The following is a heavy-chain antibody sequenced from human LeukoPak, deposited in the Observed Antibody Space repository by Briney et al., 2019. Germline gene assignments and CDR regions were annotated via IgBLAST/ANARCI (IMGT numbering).Heavy chain of an antibody. CDR2: ISGSGPST. Sequence: GGSLRLSCATSGFTFSNYAMTWVRQAPGKGLEWVSAISGSGPSTYYADSVKGRFTISRDNSKNTLYLQVNSLRAEDTAVYYCAKDRAYSSSWYRGEDYWGQGTLVTVSS. CDR3: AKDRAYSSSWYRGEDY. CDR1: GFTFSNYA. D-gene: IGHD6-13*01. V-gene: IGHV3-23*01. J-gene: IGHJ4*02.